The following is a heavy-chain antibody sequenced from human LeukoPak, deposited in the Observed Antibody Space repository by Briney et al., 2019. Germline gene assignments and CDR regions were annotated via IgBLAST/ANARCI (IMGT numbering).Heavy chain of an antibody. V-gene: IGHV4-59*11. J-gene: IGHJ6*03. CDR2: IYYSGST. CDR1: GGSISSHY. CDR3: ARAATGYYYYYMDV. Sequence: SETLSLTCTVSGGSISSHYWSWIRQPPGKGLEWIGYIYYSGSTNYNPSLKSRVTISVDTSKNQFSLKLSSVTAADTAVYYCARAATGYYYYYMDVWGKGTTVTVS. D-gene: IGHD2-15*01.